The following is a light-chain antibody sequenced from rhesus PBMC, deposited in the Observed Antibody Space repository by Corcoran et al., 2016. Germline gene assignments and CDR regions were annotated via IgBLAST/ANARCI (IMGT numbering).Light chain of an antibody. CDR3: QQCNSPPWT. V-gene: IGKV1-21*01. CDR1: QGLGTW. J-gene: IGKJ1*01. Sequence: DIQMTQSPSSLSASVGERVTITCRASQGLGTWLAWYQVKPGKAPKLLIYKASSLQGGVPSRFSGSGSGTDCNLTISSMQPEDFATYDCQQCNSPPWTFGQGTKVEI. CDR2: KAS.